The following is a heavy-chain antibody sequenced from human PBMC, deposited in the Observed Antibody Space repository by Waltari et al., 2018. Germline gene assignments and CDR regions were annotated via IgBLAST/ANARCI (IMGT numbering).Heavy chain of an antibody. CDR2: IIPILGTA. V-gene: IGHV1-69*08. J-gene: IGHJ6*02. Sequence: QVQLVQSGAEVKKPGSSVKVSCKASGGTFSSYTISWVRQAPGQGLEWMGRIIPILGTANYAQKFQGRVTITADESTSTAYMELSSLRSEDTAVYYCARDSAAAAATYYYYGMDVWGQGTTVTVSS. D-gene: IGHD6-13*01. CDR3: ARDSAAAAATYYYYGMDV. CDR1: GGTFSSYT.